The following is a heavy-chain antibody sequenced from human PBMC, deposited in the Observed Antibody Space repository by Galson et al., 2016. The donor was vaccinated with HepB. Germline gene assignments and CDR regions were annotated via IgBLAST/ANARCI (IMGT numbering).Heavy chain of an antibody. Sequence: SLRLSCAVSGITFRSYTMNWVRQAPGKGLEWVSSISGGSSYIYYADSVKGRFTISRDNSKNTLSLQMNGLRAEDTAVYYCTKSVRSYDFWSGKGLRRYFYGLDVWGQGTTVIVSS. D-gene: IGHD3-3*01. CDR1: GITFRSYT. J-gene: IGHJ6*02. CDR3: TKSVRSYDFWSGKGLRRYFYGLDV. CDR2: ISGGSSYI. V-gene: IGHV3-21*04.